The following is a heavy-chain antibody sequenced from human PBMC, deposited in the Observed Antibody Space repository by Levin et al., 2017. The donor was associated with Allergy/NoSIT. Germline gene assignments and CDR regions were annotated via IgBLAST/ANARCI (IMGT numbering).Heavy chain of an antibody. D-gene: IGHD3-22*01. Sequence: SETLSLTCTVSGGSIISGSYYWSWIRQSAGKGLEWIGLIFGRGSTNYSPSLNGRVTMSLDTSKNHFSLQLTSMTAADTAVYYCTRGPMKKIAHFRQYYHMDVWGKGTTVTVSS. CDR1: GGSIISGSYY. CDR3: TRGPMKKIAHFRQYYHMDV. CDR2: IFGRGST. V-gene: IGHV4-61*02. J-gene: IGHJ6*03.